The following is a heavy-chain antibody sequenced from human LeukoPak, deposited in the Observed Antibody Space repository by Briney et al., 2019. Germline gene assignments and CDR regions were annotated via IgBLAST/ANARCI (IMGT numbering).Heavy chain of an antibody. J-gene: IGHJ3*02. CDR3: ASPVGATTVRAFDI. D-gene: IGHD1-26*01. V-gene: IGHV3-72*01. CDR2: TRNEANIYTT. CDR1: GFIFSDHY. Sequence: GGSLRLSCAASGFIFSDHYMDWVRQAPGKGLEWVGRTRNEANIYTTKYAASVKGRFTISRDDSKNSLYLQMNSLKTEDTAVYYCASPVGATTVRAFDIWGQGTVVTVSS.